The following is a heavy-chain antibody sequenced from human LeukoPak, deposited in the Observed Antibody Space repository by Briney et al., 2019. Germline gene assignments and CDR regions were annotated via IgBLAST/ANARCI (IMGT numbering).Heavy chain of an antibody. V-gene: IGHV3-30*01. J-gene: IGHJ4*02. CDR3: ARSRIAAVVPFYFDS. CDR2: ISYDGTNE. D-gene: IGHD6-13*01. Sequence: GGSLRLSCAASGFTFSSYALNWVRQAPGKGLEWVAVISYDGTNEFYADSVQGRFTISRDNSKNTLNLQMNSLRPEDTAIYYCARSRIAAVVPFYFDSWGQGALVTVSS. CDR1: GFTFSSYA.